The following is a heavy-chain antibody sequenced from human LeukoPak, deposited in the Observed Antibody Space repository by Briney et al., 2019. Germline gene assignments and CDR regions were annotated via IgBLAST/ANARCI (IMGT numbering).Heavy chain of an antibody. CDR3: ARDMGVVTAISTDY. V-gene: IGHV1-18*01. CDR1: GYTFTSYG. D-gene: IGHD2-21*02. CDR2: ISAYNGNT. J-gene: IGHJ4*02. Sequence: GASVKVSCRASGYTFTSYGISWVRQAPGQGLEWMGWISAYNGNTNYAQKLQGRVTMTTDTSTSTAYMELRSLRSDDTAVYYCARDMGVVTAISTDYWGQGTLVTVSS.